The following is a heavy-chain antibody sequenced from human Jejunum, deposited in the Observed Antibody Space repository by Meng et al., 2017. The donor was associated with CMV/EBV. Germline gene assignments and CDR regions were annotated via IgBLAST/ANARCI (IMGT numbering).Heavy chain of an antibody. CDR1: GFPFRSFE. V-gene: IGHV3-48*03. CDR3: ARGVGAAGTTFDV. D-gene: IGHD2-15*01. J-gene: IGHJ3*01. CDR2: IGSSGDSI. Sequence: SGFPFRSFEMNWVRQAPGKGLEWVSYIGSSGDSIYYADSVRGRFTISRDNAKSSLYLQMNSLRGDDTAAYYCARGVGAAGTTFDVWGQGTKVTVSS.